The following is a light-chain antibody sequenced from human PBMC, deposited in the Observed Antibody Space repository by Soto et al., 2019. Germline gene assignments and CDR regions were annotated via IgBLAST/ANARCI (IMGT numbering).Light chain of an antibody. CDR1: QSVSSS. CDR3: QHFGGTTFT. CDR2: GAS. V-gene: IGKV3-20*01. J-gene: IGKJ5*01. Sequence: EIVLTQSPTTLSLSPGDRATLSCRASQSVSSSLAWYQQRPGQTPSLLIYGASTRATGIPDRFSGSGSGTHFTLTISRLEPGDFAVYYCQHFGGTTFTFGQGTRLEIK.